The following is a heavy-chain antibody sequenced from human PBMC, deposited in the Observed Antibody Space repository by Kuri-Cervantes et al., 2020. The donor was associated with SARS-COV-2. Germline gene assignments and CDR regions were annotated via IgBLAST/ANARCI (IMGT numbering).Heavy chain of an antibody. CDR1: GFTFSSYA. CDR3: VKVTTYYDFWSGYSYGMDV. J-gene: IGHJ6*02. D-gene: IGHD3-3*01. V-gene: IGHV3-64D*08. Sequence: GRSLRLSCSASGFTFSSYAMHWVRQAPGKGLEYVSAISSNGGSTYYADSVKGRFTISRDNSKNTMYLQMSSLRAEDTAVYYCVKVTTYYDFWSGYSYGMDVWGQGTTVTVSS. CDR2: ISSNGGST.